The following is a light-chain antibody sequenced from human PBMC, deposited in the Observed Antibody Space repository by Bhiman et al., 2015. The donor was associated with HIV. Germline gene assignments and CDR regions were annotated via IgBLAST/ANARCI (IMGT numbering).Light chain of an antibody. Sequence: QSALTQPPSASGSRGQSVIISCTGTSSDVGVYNLVSWYQHHPGKAPKLIIYEVNKRPSGVPARFSGSKSGNTASLTVSGLQDEDEADYYCSSYGGTTNWGAFGGGTTLTVL. CDR2: EVN. CDR3: SSYGGTTNWGA. V-gene: IGLV2-8*01. J-gene: IGLJ2*01. CDR1: SSDVGVYNL.